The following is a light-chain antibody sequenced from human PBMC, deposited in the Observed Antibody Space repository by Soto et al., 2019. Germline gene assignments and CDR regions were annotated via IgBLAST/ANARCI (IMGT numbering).Light chain of an antibody. CDR3: QQYSIWRT. J-gene: IGKJ1*01. CDR2: GAS. Sequence: LMTQSPLSLPVTLGQPASISCRSSQSLVHSDGRTYLSWFQQKAGQAPRLLIYGASTRATGIPARFSGSGSGTEFTLTISSLQSEDFAVYYCQQYSIWRTFGQGTKVDIK. CDR1: QSLVHSDGRTY. V-gene: IGKV2-30*02.